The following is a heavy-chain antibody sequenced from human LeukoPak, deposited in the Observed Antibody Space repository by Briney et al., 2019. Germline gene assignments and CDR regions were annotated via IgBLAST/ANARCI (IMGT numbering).Heavy chain of an antibody. V-gene: IGHV1-2*02. D-gene: IGHD3-10*01. J-gene: IGHJ4*02. CDR3: ARGLSRTITMVRGVMGY. CDR1: GYTFTGYY. Sequence: ASVTVSCKASGYTFTGYYMHWVRQAPGQGLEWMGWINPNSGGTNYAQKFQGRVTMTRDTSISTAYMELSRLRSDDTAVYYCARGLSRTITMVRGVMGYWGQGTLVTVSS. CDR2: INPNSGGT.